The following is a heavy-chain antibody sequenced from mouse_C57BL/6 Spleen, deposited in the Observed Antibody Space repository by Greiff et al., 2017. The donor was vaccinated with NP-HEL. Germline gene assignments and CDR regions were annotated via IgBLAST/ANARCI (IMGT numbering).Heavy chain of an antibody. V-gene: IGHV1-18*01. CDR2: INPNNGGT. D-gene: IGHD2-12*01. Sequence: VHVKQSGPELVKPGASVKIPCKASGYTFTDYNMDWVKQSHGKSLEWIGDINPNNGGTIYNQKFKGKATLTVDKSSSTAYMELRSLTSEDTAVYYCARSPLYYSPYAMDYWGQGTSVTVSS. J-gene: IGHJ4*01. CDR3: ARSPLYYSPYAMDY. CDR1: GYTFTDYN.